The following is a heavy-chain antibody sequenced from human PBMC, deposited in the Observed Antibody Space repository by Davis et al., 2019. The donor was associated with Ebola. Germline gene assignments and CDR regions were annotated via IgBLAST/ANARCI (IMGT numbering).Heavy chain of an antibody. J-gene: IGHJ3*02. CDR1: GYGFANYW. CDR3: ARGGYCSGGSCYSGAFAFDI. Sequence: GESLKISCKGSGYGFANYWIAWVRQTPGKGLEWMGVIYAGDSDTRYSPSFEGQVTISVDRSITTAYLQWSSLKASDTAMYYCARGGYCSGGSCYSGAFAFDIWGQGTMVTVSS. V-gene: IGHV5-51*01. D-gene: IGHD2-15*01. CDR2: IYAGDSDT.